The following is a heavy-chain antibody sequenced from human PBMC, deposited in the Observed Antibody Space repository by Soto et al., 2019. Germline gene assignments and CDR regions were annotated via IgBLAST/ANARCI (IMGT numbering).Heavy chain of an antibody. V-gene: IGHV3-64D*08. CDR1: GFTFSSYA. CDR3: VEDVRGEYCSSTSCSTRGIFDY. D-gene: IGHD2-2*02. CDR2: ISSNGGST. Sequence: GGSLRLSCSASGFTFSSYAMHWVRQAPGKGLEYVSAISSNGGSTYYADSVKGRFTISRDNSKNTLYLQMSSLRAEDTAVYYCVEDVRGEYCSSTSCSTRGIFDYWGQGTLVTVSS. J-gene: IGHJ4*02.